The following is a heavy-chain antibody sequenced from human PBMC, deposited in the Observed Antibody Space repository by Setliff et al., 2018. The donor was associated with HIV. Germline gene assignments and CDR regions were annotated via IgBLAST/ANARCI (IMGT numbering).Heavy chain of an antibody. D-gene: IGHD3-10*01. J-gene: IGHJ4*02. CDR3: TRAPTYYFGSETNGYFDY. CDR2: ISGSGRSS. Sequence: PGGSLRLSCVSSGFNFSNYVMNWVRQAPGKGLEWVSLISGSGRSSFYEGSVKGRFTISRDNSKNTVYLQISSLRVEDTAVYYCTRAPTYYFGSETNGYFDYWGQGTLVTVSS. V-gene: IGHV3-23*01. CDR1: GFNFSNYV.